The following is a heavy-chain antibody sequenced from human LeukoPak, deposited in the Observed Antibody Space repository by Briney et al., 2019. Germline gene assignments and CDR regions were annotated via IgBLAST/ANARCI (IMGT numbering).Heavy chain of an antibody. CDR3: ARQRSRFLEWLFDY. CDR2: IYYSGST. Sequence: SETLSLTCTVSGYSVSSGFYWGWIRQPPGKGLEWIGSIYYSGSTYYNPSLKSRVTISVDTSKNQFSLKLSSVTAADTAVYYCARQRSRFLEWLFDYWGQGTLVTVSS. V-gene: IGHV4-38-2*02. CDR1: GYSVSSGFY. J-gene: IGHJ4*02. D-gene: IGHD3-3*01.